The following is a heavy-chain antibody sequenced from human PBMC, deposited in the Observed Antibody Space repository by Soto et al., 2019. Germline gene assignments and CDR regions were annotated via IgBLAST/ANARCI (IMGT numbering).Heavy chain of an antibody. CDR2: IYYSGST. J-gene: IGHJ4*02. CDR1: GGSIGSSGCY. V-gene: IGHV4-39*01. D-gene: IGHD3-16*01. Sequence: SETLCLTCSVAGGSIGSSGCYWGWIRQPPGKGLEWIGSIYYSGSTYYNPSLKSRVTISVDTSKNQFSLKLSSVTAADTAVYYCARHFLPYYDYIWGQGTLVTVSS. CDR3: ARHFLPYYDYI.